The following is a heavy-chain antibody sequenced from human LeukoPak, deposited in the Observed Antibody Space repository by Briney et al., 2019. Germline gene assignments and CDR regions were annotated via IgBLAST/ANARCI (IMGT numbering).Heavy chain of an antibody. J-gene: IGHJ2*01. D-gene: IGHD1-26*01. Sequence: GGSLRLSCAASGFTFSTFWMTLVRQAPGKGLEWVANIKKDGSEKYYVDSVKGRFTISRDNAKNSLYVQMNSLRAEDTAVYYCARGRGVDLWGRGTLVTVSS. CDR1: GFTFSTFW. CDR2: IKKDGSEK. CDR3: ARGRGVDL. V-gene: IGHV3-7*01.